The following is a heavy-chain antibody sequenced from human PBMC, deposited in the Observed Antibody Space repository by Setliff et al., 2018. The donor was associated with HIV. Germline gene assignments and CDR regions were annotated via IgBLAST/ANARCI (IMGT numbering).Heavy chain of an antibody. J-gene: IGHJ5*02. D-gene: IGHD3-10*01. Sequence: PSETLSLTCTISGGSFGVYRWSWIRQSAGRGLEWIGRIDSSGTTDYKPSLKGRVALSVDTSRNQFSLWVTSVTAADTAVYFCARDRHSSGLGSYGPWGPGILVTVS. CDR3: ARDRHSSGLGSYGP. V-gene: IGHV4-4*07. CDR1: GGSFGVYR. CDR2: IDSSGTT.